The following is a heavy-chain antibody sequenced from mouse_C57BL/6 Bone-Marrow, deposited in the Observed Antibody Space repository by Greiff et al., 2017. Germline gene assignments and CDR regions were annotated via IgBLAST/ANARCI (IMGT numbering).Heavy chain of an antibody. CDR3: ARERVYFDY. CDR1: GFTFSSYA. CDR2: ISDGGSYT. J-gene: IGHJ2*01. Sequence: EVNVVESGGGLVKPGGSLKLSCAASGFTFSSYAMSWVRQTPEKRLEWVATISDGGSYTYYPDNVKGRFTISRDNAKNNLYLQMSHLKSEDTAMYYCARERVYFDYWGQGTTLTVSS. V-gene: IGHV5-4*01.